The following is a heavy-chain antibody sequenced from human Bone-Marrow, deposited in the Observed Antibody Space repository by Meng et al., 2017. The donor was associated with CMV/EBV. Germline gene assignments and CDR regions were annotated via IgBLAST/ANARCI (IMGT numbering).Heavy chain of an antibody. CDR1: GFTFSSYA. Sequence: GESLKISCAASGFTFSSYAMHWVRQAPGKGLEWVAVISYDGSNKYYADSVKGRFTISRDNSKNTLYLQMNSLRAEDTAVYYCATGGSYYDSSGYWGYWGQGTLATVSS. D-gene: IGHD3-22*01. J-gene: IGHJ4*02. CDR2: ISYDGSNK. V-gene: IGHV3-30-3*01. CDR3: ATGGSYYDSSGYWGY.